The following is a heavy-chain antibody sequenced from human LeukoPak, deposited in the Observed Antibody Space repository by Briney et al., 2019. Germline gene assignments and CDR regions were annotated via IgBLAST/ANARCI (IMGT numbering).Heavy chain of an antibody. J-gene: IGHJ6*02. CDR1: GYSFTTYW. V-gene: IGHV1-69*06. CDR2: IIPISGAA. Sequence: KISCKGSGYSFTTYWIAWVRQATGQGLEWMGGIIPISGAAEYAQKFQGRVMITADKSTSTAYMELSSLRSEDTAVYYCARGGSGGSYYGMDVWGQGTTVTVSS. CDR3: ARGGSGGSYYGMDV. D-gene: IGHD2-15*01.